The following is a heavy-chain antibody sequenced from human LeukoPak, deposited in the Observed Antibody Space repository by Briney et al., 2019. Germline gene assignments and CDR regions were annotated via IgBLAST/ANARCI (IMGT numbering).Heavy chain of an antibody. J-gene: IGHJ3*02. V-gene: IGHV3-9*01. CDR2: ISWNSGSI. D-gene: IGHD3-22*01. CDR3: AKDFSHYYDSSGSGDDAFDI. Sequence: GRSLRLSCAASGFTFDDYAMHWVRQAPGKGLEWVSGISWNSGSIGYADSVKGRFTISRDNAKNSLYLQMNSLRAEDTALYYCAKDFSHYYDSSGSGDDAFDIWGQGTMVTVSS. CDR1: GFTFDDYA.